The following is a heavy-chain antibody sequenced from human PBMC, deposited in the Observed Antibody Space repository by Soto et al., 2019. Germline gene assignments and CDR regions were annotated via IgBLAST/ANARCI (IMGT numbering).Heavy chain of an antibody. CDR1: GYSFTSYW. V-gene: IGHV5-51*01. CDR3: ARLVDDSNYYYYYYGMDV. D-gene: IGHD4-4*01. CDR2: IYPGDSDT. Sequence: GESLKISCKGSGYSFTSYWIGWVRQMPGKGLEWMGIIYPGDSDTRYSPSFQGQVTISADKSISTAYLQWSSLKASDTAMYYCARLVDDSNYYYYYYGMDVWGQGATVTVSS. J-gene: IGHJ6*02.